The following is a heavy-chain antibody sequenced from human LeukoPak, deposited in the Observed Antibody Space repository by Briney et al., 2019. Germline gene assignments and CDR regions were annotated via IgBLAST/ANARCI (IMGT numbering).Heavy chain of an antibody. J-gene: IGHJ4*02. V-gene: IGHV3-73*01. CDR2: IRSKANSYAT. Sequence: PGGSLRLSCAASGFTFSSYGMHWVRQASGKGLEWVGRIRSKANSYATAYAASVKGRFTISRDDSKNTAYLQMNSLKTEDTAVYYCTATWGSYRPFDYWGQGTLVTVSS. CDR3: TATWGSYRPFDY. D-gene: IGHD3-16*02. CDR1: GFTFSSYG.